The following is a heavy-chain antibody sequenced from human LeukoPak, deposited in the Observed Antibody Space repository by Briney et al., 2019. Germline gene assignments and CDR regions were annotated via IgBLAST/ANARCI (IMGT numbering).Heavy chain of an antibody. CDR3: AKGLPQGY. Sequence: GGSLRVSCAASGFTFTSYAMSWVRQARGKGLEWVSTISSSGVSTFHADSVKGRFTISRDNSKNTLYLQMNSLRAEDTAVYYCAKGLPQGYWGQGTLVTVSS. D-gene: IGHD3-16*01. V-gene: IGHV3-23*01. CDR1: GFTFTSYA. J-gene: IGHJ4*02. CDR2: ISSSGVST.